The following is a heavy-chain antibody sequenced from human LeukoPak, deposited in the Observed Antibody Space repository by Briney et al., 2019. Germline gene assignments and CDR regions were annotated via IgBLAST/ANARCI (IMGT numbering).Heavy chain of an antibody. J-gene: IGHJ4*02. D-gene: IGHD6-13*01. CDR1: GYGFTSYW. V-gene: IGHV5-51*01. CDR3: ARPQQYSSQYHFDY. Sequence: ESLKISCKGSGYGFTSYWIGWVRQMPGKGLEWMGIIYPGDSDTRYSPSFQRQVTISADKSISTAYLQWSSLKASDTAMYYCARPQQYSSQYHFDYWGQGTLVTVSS. CDR2: IYPGDSDT.